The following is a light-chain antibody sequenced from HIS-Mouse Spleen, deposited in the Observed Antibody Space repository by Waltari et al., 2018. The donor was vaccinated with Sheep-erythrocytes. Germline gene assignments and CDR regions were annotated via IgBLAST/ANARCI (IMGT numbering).Light chain of an antibody. Sequence: SSELTQPPSVSVSPGQTASITCSGDKLGDKYACWYQQKPGQSPVLVIYQDTKRPSGIPVRFSGSNSWNTATLTISGTQAMDEADYYCQAWDSSIVVFGGGTKLTVL. J-gene: IGLJ2*01. CDR3: QAWDSSIVV. V-gene: IGLV3-1*01. CDR2: QDT. CDR1: KLGDKY.